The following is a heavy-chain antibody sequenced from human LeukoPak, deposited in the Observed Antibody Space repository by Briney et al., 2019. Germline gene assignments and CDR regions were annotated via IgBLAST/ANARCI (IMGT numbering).Heavy chain of an antibody. D-gene: IGHD3-10*01. CDR1: GFTFSSYA. J-gene: IGHJ3*02. CDR2: ISYDGSNK. Sequence: SLRLSCAASGFTFSSYAMHWVRQAPGKGLEWVAVISYDGSNKYYADSVQGRFTISRDNSKNALYLQMNSLRAEDTAVFYCARPYSGFEAAFDIWGQGTLVSVST. V-gene: IGHV3-30*04. CDR3: ARPYSGFEAAFDI.